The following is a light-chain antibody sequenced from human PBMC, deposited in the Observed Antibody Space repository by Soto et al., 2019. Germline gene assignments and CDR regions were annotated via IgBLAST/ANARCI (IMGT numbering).Light chain of an antibody. V-gene: IGKV3-15*01. CDR3: QQYNNWPS. J-gene: IGKJ5*01. Sequence: EVVMTQSPATLSVSPGERATLSCRASQTVSRHLAWYQQRPGQAPRLIIYGISNRATGVPARFSGSGSETTFTLTNRSLQADDFEVYFWQQYNNWPSFGQGTRLEIK. CDR1: QTVSRH. CDR2: GIS.